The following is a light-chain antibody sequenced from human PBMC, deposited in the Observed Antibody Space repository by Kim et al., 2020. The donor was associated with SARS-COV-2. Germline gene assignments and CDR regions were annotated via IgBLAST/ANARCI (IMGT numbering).Light chain of an antibody. V-gene: IGKV1-39*01. CDR3: QQSYGSPLT. CDR2: AAS. Sequence: GDRVTITCRASQTIGSYVNWYQQKPGNAPQVLIYAASNLQSGVPSMFSGSGSGRDFTLTISSLQPEDTATYYCQQSYGSPLTFGGGTKVDIK. CDR1: QTIGSY. J-gene: IGKJ4*01.